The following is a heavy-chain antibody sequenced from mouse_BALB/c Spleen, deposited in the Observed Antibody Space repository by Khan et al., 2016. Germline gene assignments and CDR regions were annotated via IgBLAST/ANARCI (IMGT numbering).Heavy chain of an antibody. CDR2: IDPANGNT. D-gene: IGHD4-1*01. CDR1: GFNIKDTY. J-gene: IGHJ3*01. V-gene: IGHV14-3*02. Sequence: VQLQQSGAELVKPGASVKLSCTASGFNIKDTYMHWVKQRPEQGLEWIGRIDPANGNTNYDTKFKGKATITADNTSNTAYLPLSSLTSEDTSVYYCARGRTAFAYWGQGTLVTVSA. CDR3: ARGRTAFAY.